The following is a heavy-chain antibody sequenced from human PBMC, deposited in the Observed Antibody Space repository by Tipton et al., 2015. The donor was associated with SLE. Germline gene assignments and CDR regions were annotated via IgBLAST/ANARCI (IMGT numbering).Heavy chain of an antibody. V-gene: IGHV4-61*02. Sequence: TLSLTCTVSGGSISSGNYYWTWIRQPAGKGLEWIGRIYTRGSTNYNPSLKSRVTISVDTSKNQFSLKLSSVTAADTAVYYCARGGFYYYGSGSYGYWGQGTLVTVSS. CDR2: IYTRGST. J-gene: IGHJ4*02. CDR3: ARGGFYYYGSGSYGY. D-gene: IGHD3-10*01. CDR1: GGSISSGNYY.